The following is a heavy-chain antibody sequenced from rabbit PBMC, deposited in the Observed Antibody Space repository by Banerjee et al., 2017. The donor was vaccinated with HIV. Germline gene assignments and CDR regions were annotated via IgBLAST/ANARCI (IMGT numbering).Heavy chain of an antibody. CDR2: IYTGSSGHT. CDR1: GFSFSNNYW. CDR3: ARAYGGGDGHNL. V-gene: IGHV1S45*01. D-gene: IGHD2-1*01. Sequence: QEQLVESGGGLVQPEGSLTLTCTASGFSFSNNYWICWVRQAPGKGLEWIACIYTGSSGHTFYASWAKGRFTISKISSTTVTLQMTSLTAADTATYFCARAYGGGDGHNLWGQGTLVTVS. J-gene: IGHJ4*01.